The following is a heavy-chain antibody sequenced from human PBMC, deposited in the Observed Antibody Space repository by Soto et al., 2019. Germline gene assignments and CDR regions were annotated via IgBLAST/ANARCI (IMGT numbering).Heavy chain of an antibody. J-gene: IGHJ6*02. CDR3: ARVSGSYYYGMDF. CDR1: GGSISSYY. D-gene: IGHD1-26*01. Sequence: SETLSLTCTVSGGSISSYYWSWIRQPPGKGLEWIGYIYYSGSTNYNPSLKSRVTISVDKSKNQFSLKLSSVTAADTAVYYCARVSGSYYYGMDFWGQGTTVTVSS. V-gene: IGHV4-59*12. CDR2: IYYSGST.